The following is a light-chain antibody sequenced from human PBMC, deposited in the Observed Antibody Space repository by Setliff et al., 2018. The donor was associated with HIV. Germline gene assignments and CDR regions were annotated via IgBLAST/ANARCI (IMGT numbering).Light chain of an antibody. V-gene: IGLV7-46*01. CDR3: LLSYSNTYV. J-gene: IGLJ2*01. CDR2: DTS. CDR1: TGGVTSGHY. Sequence: QGVVTQEPSLTVSPGGTVTLTCGSNTGGVTSGHYAYWFQQKPGQAPRTLIYDTSNKLSWTPARFSGSLLGGKAALTLSGAQAQDEADYYCLLSYSNTYVFGGGTKVTVL.